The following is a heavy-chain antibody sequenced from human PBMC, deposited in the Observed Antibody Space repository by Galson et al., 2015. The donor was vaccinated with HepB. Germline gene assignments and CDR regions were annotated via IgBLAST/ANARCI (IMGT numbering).Heavy chain of an antibody. CDR2: ISYDESID. CDR3: ARGSAAGTWGYGMDV. D-gene: IGHD6-13*01. Sequence: SLRLSCAASGFTFSSYPMHWVRQAPGKGPEWVAVISYDESIDYYADSVKGRFTISRDNPKNTVYLQMSSLRPEETAVYYCARGSAAGTWGYGMDVWGQGTTVSVSS. J-gene: IGHJ6*02. V-gene: IGHV3-30*04. CDR1: GFTFSSYP.